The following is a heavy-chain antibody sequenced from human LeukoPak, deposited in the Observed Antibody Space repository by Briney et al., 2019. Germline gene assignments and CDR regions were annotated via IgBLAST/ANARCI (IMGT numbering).Heavy chain of an antibody. V-gene: IGHV1-69*05. CDR3: VSGAGGYSYGSYYYYYMDV. J-gene: IGHJ6*03. CDR2: IIPIFGTA. Sequence: ASVKVSCKASGGTFSSYAISWVRQAPRLGLEWMGGIIPIFGTANYAQKFQGRVTITTDESTSTAYMELSGLRSEDTAVYYCVSGAGGYSYGSYYYYYMDVWGKGTTVTVSS. CDR1: GGTFSSYA. D-gene: IGHD5-18*01.